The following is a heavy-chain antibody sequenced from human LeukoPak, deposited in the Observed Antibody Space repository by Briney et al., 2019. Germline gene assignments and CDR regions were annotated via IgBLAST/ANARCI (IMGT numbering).Heavy chain of an antibody. V-gene: IGHV4-39*07. Sequence: SETLSLTCTVSGGSISNTNYYWGWIRQPPGKGLEWIGSIYYSGSTQYNPSLNSRAILSVDTSKNQFSLKLTSVTAADTAVYYCSRDPNNWGLRWYFDLWGRGTLVTVSS. CDR2: IYYSGST. J-gene: IGHJ2*01. CDR1: GGSISNTNYY. CDR3: SRDPNNWGLRWYFDL. D-gene: IGHD7-27*01.